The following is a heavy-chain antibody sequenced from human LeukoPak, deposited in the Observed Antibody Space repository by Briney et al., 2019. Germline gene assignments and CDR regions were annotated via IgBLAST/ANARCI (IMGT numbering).Heavy chain of an antibody. CDR1: GFTFSDSD. CDR2: ITTKRSNYAT. J-gene: IGHJ4*02. V-gene: IGHV3-73*01. CDR3: TTYRSGHY. Sequence: GGSLRLSCAASGFTFSDSDIHWVRQASGKGLEWVGRITTKRSNYATAYTASVKGRFTISRHDSENTAYLQMNSLRTEDTALYYCTTYRSGHYWGQGTLVTVSS. D-gene: IGHD6-19*01.